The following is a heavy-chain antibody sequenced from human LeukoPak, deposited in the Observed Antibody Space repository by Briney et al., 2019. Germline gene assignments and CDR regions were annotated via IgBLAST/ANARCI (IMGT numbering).Heavy chain of an antibody. V-gene: IGHV3-33*01. CDR3: ARDLTPWLVNVNDAFDI. J-gene: IGHJ3*02. CDR2: IWYDGSNK. D-gene: IGHD6-19*01. CDR1: GFTFSSYG. Sequence: GGSLRLSCAASGFTFSSYGMHWVRQAPGKGLEWVAVIWYDGSNKYYADSVKGRFTISRDNSKNMLYLQMNSLRAEDTAVYYCARDLTPWLVNVNDAFDIWGQGTMVTVSS.